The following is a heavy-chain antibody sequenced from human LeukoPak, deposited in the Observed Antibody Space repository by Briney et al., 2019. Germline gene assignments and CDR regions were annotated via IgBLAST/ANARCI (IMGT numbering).Heavy chain of an antibody. CDR3: ARGHSSGRREYFQH. CDR1: GGSISSGGYY. V-gene: IGHV4-31*03. D-gene: IGHD3-10*01. J-gene: IGHJ1*01. Sequence: SETLSLTCTASGGSISSGGYYWSWIRQHPGKGLEWIGYIYYSGSTYYNPSLKSRVTISVDTSKNQFSLKLSSVTAADTAVYYCARGHSSGRREYFQHWGQGTLVTVSS. CDR2: IYYSGST.